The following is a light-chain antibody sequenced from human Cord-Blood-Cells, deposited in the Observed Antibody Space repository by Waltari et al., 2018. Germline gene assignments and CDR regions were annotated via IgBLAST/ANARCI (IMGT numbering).Light chain of an antibody. CDR3: QQRSNWPPFT. J-gene: IGKJ3*01. CDR1: QSVSSY. CDR2: DAS. V-gene: IGKV3-11*01. Sequence: IVFTQSPATLSLSPGERATLSCRASQSVSSYLTWYQQKPGHAPRLLIYDASSMASGIPSRFSGSGSGTDFTLTISSLEPEDFAVYYCQQRSNWPPFTFGPGTKVDIK.